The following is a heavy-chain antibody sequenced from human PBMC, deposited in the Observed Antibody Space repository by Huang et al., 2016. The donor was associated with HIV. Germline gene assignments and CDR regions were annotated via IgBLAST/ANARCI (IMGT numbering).Heavy chain of an antibody. V-gene: IGHV1-8*03. CDR3: ARARGFLYDSTGYYSRYYFDS. D-gene: IGHD3-22*01. CDR1: GFNFNNYD. J-gene: IGHJ4*02. Sequence: QVQLVQSGAEVKKPGASVKVSCKAAGFNFNNYDFNWVRQASGQGLEWMGWMNPKSGNTGYAQKFQGRVTITRNTSITTAYMERRSLRSEDTAVYYCARARGFLYDSTGYYSRYYFDSWGQGTLVTISS. CDR2: MNPKSGNT.